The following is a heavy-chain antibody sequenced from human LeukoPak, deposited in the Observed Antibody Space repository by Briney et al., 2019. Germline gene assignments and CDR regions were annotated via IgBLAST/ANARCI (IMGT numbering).Heavy chain of an antibody. J-gene: IGHJ3*02. CDR2: IYYSGST. CDR1: GFTFSDYY. CDR3: ARLWTSMIVVVSEAFDI. V-gene: IGHV4-39*01. D-gene: IGHD3-22*01. Sequence: KSGGSLRLSCAASGFTFSDYYMSWIRQAPGKGLEWIGSIYYSGSTYYNPSLKSRVTISVDTSKNQFSLKLSSVTAADTAVYYCARLWTSMIVVVSEAFDIWGQGTMVTVSS.